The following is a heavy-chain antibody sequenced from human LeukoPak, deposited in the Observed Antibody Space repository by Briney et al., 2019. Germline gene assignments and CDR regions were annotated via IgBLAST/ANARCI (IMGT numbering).Heavy chain of an antibody. D-gene: IGHD1-1*01. CDR2: ISSSGSTI. CDR1: GFTFSSYS. V-gene: IGHV3-48*04. J-gene: IGHJ4*02. Sequence: GGSLRLSCAASGFTFSSYSMNWVRQAPGKGLERVSYISSSGSTIYYADSVKGRFTISRDNAKNSLYLQMNSLRAEDTAVYYCARDDWNHPFDYWGQGTLVTVSS. CDR3: ARDDWNHPFDY.